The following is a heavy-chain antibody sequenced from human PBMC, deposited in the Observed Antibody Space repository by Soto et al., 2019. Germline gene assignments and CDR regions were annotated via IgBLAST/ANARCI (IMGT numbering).Heavy chain of an antibody. J-gene: IGHJ5*02. CDR1: GITLTNAW. CDR3: ATDGGVTAYPLFWA. V-gene: IGHV3-15*01. D-gene: IGHD2-21*02. CDR2: LKCSRDGGAS. Sequence: GGSLRLSCAISGITLTNAWLGWVRQAPGKGLEWIGRLKCSRDGGASDFSTPVKPRVSIPKKASKHTLYVQMNLLKTEDTTVYYCATDGGVTAYPLFWALGQGTVVTVSS.